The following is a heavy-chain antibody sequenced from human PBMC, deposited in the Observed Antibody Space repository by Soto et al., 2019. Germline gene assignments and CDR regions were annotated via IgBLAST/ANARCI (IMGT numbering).Heavy chain of an antibody. CDR3: ARGVYGDHYYYYGMDV. J-gene: IGHJ6*02. CDR1: GFTFSSYS. V-gene: IGHV3-48*02. D-gene: IGHD4-17*01. CDR2: ISSSSSTI. Sequence: GGSLRLSCAASGFTFSSYSMNWVRQAPGKGLEWVSYISSSSSTIYYADSVKGRFTISRDNAKNSLYLQMNSLRDEDTAVYYCARGVYGDHYYYYGMDVWGQGTTVTVSS.